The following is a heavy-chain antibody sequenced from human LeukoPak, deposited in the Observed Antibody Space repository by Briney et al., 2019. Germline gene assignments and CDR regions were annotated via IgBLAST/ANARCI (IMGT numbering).Heavy chain of an antibody. CDR1: GFTFSSYW. CDR2: IKQDGSEK. D-gene: IGHD3-10*01. Sequence: GGSLRLSCAASGFTFSSYWMSWVRQAPGKGLEWVANIKQDGSEKYYVDSVKGRFTISGDNAKNSLYLQMNSLRAEDTAVYYCARDFGGGLWFGELLGAFDIWGQGTMVTVSS. CDR3: ARDFGGGLWFGELLGAFDI. V-gene: IGHV3-7*03. J-gene: IGHJ3*02.